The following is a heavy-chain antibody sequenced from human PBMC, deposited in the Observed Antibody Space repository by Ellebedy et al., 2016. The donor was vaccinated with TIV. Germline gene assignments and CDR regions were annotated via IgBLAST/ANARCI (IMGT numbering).Heavy chain of an antibody. D-gene: IGHD2-2*01. V-gene: IGHV4-59*08. CDR2: ILYSGTT. J-gene: IGHJ5*02. Sequence: MPSETLSLTCTVSGVSVNNYYWSWIRQPPGKGLQWIGYILYSGTTMYNPSLMSRVSRTIDTSKNRFSLKLTSVTAADSAVYYHARHDPVPEIARGFDPWGQGTLVTVSS. CDR1: GVSVNNYY. CDR3: ARHDPVPEIARGFDP.